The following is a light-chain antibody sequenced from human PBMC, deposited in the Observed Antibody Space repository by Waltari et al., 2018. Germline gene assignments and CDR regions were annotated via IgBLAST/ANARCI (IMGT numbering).Light chain of an antibody. CDR2: GQN. CDR3: HSRDTTSTRL. Sequence: SSELTQDPAVSVALGQTVRITCQGDSLRRFYASWYQQRPGQAPILVLYGQNNRPSGIPDRFSGSTSGNTASVTITRAQAEDEGDDFCHSRDTTSTRLFGGGTRVTV. V-gene: IGLV3-19*01. J-gene: IGLJ2*01. CDR1: SLRRFY.